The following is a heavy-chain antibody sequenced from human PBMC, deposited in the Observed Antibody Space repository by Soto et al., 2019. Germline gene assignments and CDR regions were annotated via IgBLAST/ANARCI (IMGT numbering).Heavy chain of an antibody. V-gene: IGHV4-59*01. CDR3: ARVGGYYGDYPNFDY. CDR2: IYYSGST. D-gene: IGHD4-17*01. Sequence: SETLSLTCTVSGSSISPYYWTWIRQPPGKGLEWIGNIYYSGSTNYKPSLKSRVTISVATSKKQLFLRLSSVTAADTAVYYCARVGGYYGDYPNFDYWGQGTLVTVSS. J-gene: IGHJ4*02. CDR1: GSSISPYY.